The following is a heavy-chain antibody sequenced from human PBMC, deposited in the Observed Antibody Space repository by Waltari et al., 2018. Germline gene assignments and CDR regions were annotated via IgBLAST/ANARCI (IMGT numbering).Heavy chain of an antibody. CDR2: IRYDGSNK. Sequence: QVQLVESGGGVVQPGGSLRLSCAASGFNFRSYGLHWARQAPGKGVGWVAFIRYDGSNKYYVDSVKGRFTISRENYKNKLYLQMNSLRAEDTAVYYCAKDPAAAPWYFDYWGQGTLVTVSS. D-gene: IGHD6-13*01. V-gene: IGHV3-30*02. CDR3: AKDPAAAPWYFDY. J-gene: IGHJ4*02. CDR1: GFNFRSYG.